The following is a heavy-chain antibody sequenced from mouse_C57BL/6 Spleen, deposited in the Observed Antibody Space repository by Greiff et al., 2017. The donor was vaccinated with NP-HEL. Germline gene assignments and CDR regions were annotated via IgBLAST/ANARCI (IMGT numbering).Heavy chain of an antibody. CDR1: GYTFTDYN. D-gene: IGHD1-1*01. CDR3: ARLHTTVVATKGAMDY. J-gene: IGHJ4*01. CDR2: INPNNGGT. V-gene: IGHV1-18*01. Sequence: EVQLQQSGPELVKPGASVKIPCKASGYTFTDYNMDWVKQSHGKSLEWIGDINPNNGGTIYNQKFKGKATLTVDKSSSTAYMELRSLTSEDTAVYYCARLHTTVVATKGAMDYWGQGTSVTVSS.